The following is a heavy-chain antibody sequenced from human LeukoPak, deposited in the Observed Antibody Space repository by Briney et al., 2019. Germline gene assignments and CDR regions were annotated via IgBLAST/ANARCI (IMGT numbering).Heavy chain of an antibody. D-gene: IGHD1-26*01. V-gene: IGHV3-9*01. Sequence: PGGSLTLSCAASGFTFDDYAMHWVRQAPGKGLEWVSGISWNSGSIGYADSVKGRFTISRDNAKDSLYLQMDSLRAEDTAVYYCARCGSESDYWGQGTLVTVSS. CDR1: GFTFDDYA. CDR3: ARCGSESDY. J-gene: IGHJ4*02. CDR2: ISWNSGSI.